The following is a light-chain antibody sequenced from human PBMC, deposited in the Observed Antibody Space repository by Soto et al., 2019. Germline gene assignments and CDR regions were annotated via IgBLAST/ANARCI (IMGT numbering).Light chain of an antibody. CDR3: QQYNNWPT. CDR1: QCISSN. CDR2: DAS. Sequence: EIVMTQSPATLSVSPGERATLSCRASQCISSNVAWYQQKPGQAPRLLMYDASTRATGVPARFSGSGSGTEFTLSISSLQSEDFAVYNCQQYNNWPTFGQGTKVEIK. V-gene: IGKV3-15*01. J-gene: IGKJ1*01.